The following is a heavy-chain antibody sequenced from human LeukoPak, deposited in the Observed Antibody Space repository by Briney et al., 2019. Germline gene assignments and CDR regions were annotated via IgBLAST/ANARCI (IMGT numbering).Heavy chain of an antibody. CDR2: ISSSSSYI. Sequence: PGGSLRLSCAASGFTFSSYSMNWVRQAPGKGLEWVSSISSSSSYIYYADSVKGRFTISRDNAKNSLYLQMNSLKTEDTAVYYCTRLKGYCSSTSCWNWFDPWGQGTLVTVSS. D-gene: IGHD2-2*01. J-gene: IGHJ5*02. CDR3: TRLKGYCSSTSCWNWFDP. V-gene: IGHV3-21*04. CDR1: GFTFSSYS.